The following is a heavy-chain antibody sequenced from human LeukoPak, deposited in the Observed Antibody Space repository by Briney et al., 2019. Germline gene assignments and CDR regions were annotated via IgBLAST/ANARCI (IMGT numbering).Heavy chain of an antibody. Sequence: GGSLRLSCAASGFTFSSYWMHWVRQAPGKGLEWVSLIYSGGSTYYADSVKGRFTISRDNSKNTLYLQMNSLRAEDTAVYYCARDNSVGDTAWWFDPWGQGTLVTVSS. D-gene: IGHD1-26*01. J-gene: IGHJ5*02. CDR1: GFTFSSYW. CDR3: ARDNSVGDTAWWFDP. V-gene: IGHV3-66*01. CDR2: IYSGGST.